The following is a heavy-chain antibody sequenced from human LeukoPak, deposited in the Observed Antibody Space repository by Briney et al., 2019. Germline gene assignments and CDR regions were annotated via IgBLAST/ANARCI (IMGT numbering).Heavy chain of an antibody. V-gene: IGHV1-8*01. CDR2: MNLNSGDT. CDR3: ARVPVPAPRRGLYFDY. D-gene: IGHD2-2*01. J-gene: IGHJ4*02. CDR1: GYTFSSHD. Sequence: EASVKVSCKASGYTFSSHDIYWVRQAPGQGREWMGWMNLNSGDTYYAQNFQGRFSITSDTSKSTTYMDLASLAPEDTAVYYCARVPVPAPRRGLYFDYWGQGTLITVSS.